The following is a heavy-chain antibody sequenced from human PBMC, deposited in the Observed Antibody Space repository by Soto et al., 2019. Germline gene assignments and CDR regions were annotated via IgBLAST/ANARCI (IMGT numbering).Heavy chain of an antibody. CDR2: IYYSGST. Sequence: QVQLQESGPGLVKPSQTLSLTCTVSGGSISSGDYYWSWIRQPPGKGLEWIGYIYYSGSTYYNPSLKSRVTISVDTSKNQFSLKLSSVTAADTAVYYCARDLDYYDSSGYTDYYGMDVWGQGTTVTVSS. J-gene: IGHJ6*02. V-gene: IGHV4-30-4*01. D-gene: IGHD3-22*01. CDR3: ARDLDYYDSSGYTDYYGMDV. CDR1: GGSISSGDYY.